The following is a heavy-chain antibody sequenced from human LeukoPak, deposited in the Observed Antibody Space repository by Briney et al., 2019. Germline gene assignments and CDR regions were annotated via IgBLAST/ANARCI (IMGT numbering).Heavy chain of an antibody. D-gene: IGHD1-20*01. CDR2: MRQDGSEI. CDR1: GFTFSSYW. J-gene: IGHJ5*02. Sequence: PGGSLRLSCVGSGFTFSSYWMTWVRQAPGKGLEWVANMRQDGSEIYYVDSVKGRFTISRDNGKKSLFLHMNCLRADDTALYYCARGPVASRGITGIDVGVDLWGQGTLVSVSS. CDR3: ARGPVASRGITGIDVGVDL. V-gene: IGHV3-7*04.